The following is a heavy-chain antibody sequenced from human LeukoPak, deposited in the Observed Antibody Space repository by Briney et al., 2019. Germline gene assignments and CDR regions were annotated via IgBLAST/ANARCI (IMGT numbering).Heavy chain of an antibody. Sequence: GGSLRLSCAASGFIFSDYYMSWVRKAPGKGLEWLPYVSSSGIIEDYADSVKGRFTISRDNANNSLYLQMNSLRADDTAVYYCARGDSSGCPDYWGQGTLVTVSS. CDR2: VSSSGIIE. J-gene: IGHJ4*02. D-gene: IGHD3-22*01. V-gene: IGHV3-11*01. CDR1: GFIFSDYY. CDR3: ARGDSSGCPDY.